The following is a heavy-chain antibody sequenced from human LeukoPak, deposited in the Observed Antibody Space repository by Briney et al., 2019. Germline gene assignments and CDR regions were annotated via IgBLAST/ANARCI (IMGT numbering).Heavy chain of an antibody. CDR1: TGSVSRGTYY. Sequence: SETLSLTCSVSTGSVSRGTYYWTWIRQPAGKGLEWIGHIYTSGSTNYNPSLGSRVTISLDASKNQFSLRLTSVTAADTAVYYCARDRYLDVWGKGTTVTVSS. CDR3: ARDRYLDV. CDR2: IYTSGST. V-gene: IGHV4-61*10. J-gene: IGHJ6*03.